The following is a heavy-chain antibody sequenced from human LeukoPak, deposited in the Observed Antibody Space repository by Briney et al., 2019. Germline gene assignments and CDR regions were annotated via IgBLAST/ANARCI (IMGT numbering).Heavy chain of an antibody. CDR3: ARDSPGYCSGGSCYGPFDY. CDR1: GFTFSSYS. CDR2: ISSSSSYI. Sequence: GGSLRLSCAASGFTFSSYSMNWVRQAPGKGLEWVSSISSSSSYIYYADSVKGRFTISRDNAKNSLYLQMNSLRAEDTAVYYCARDSPGYCSGGSCYGPFDYWGQGTLVTVSS. D-gene: IGHD2-15*01. J-gene: IGHJ4*02. V-gene: IGHV3-21*01.